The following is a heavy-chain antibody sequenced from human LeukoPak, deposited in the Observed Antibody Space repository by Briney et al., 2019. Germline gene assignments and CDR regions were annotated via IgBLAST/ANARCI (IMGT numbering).Heavy chain of an antibody. J-gene: IGHJ4*02. CDR3: GRAPPGCSSPSCYATRFDY. CDR1: GGSISSGEYY. Sequence: SQTLCLSCTVSGGSISSGEYYWGWIRQPPGLGREWIGYIYYSGSTYSNPSLNSRTTISVDTSNTQFSLKISSVTAADTAVYYSGRAPPGCSSPSCYATRFDYWGQRTLVTASS. CDR2: IYYSGST. V-gene: IGHV4-30-4*01. D-gene: IGHD2-2*01.